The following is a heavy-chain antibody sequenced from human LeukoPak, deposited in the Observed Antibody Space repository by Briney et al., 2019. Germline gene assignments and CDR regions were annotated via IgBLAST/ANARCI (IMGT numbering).Heavy chain of an antibody. V-gene: IGHV4-34*01. CDR3: ARLFWGCSSPSCGDY. D-gene: IGHD2-2*01. CDR1: GGSFSGYY. Sequence: PSETLSLTCAVYGGSFSGYYWIWIRQPPGKGLEWIGEINHSGSTNYNPSLKSRVTISVDTSKNQFSLKPSSVTAADTAVYYCARLFWGCSSPSCGDYWGQGTLVTVSS. CDR2: INHSGST. J-gene: IGHJ4*02.